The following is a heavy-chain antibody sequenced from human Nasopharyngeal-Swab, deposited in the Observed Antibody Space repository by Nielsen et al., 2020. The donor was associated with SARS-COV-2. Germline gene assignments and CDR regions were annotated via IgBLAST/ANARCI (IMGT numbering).Heavy chain of an antibody. J-gene: IGHJ4*02. CDR3: VREFEATGATYLDY. CDR1: GFAFTDYS. D-gene: IGHD1-26*01. V-gene: IGHV3-48*02. CDR2: ITSSSSTR. Sequence: GGSLRLSCAASGFAFTDYSMDWVRLAPGKGLEWVSSITSSSSTRYYADSVKGRFTVSRDNAKNSLYLQMRRLRDEETAVYYCVREFEATGATYLDYWGLGTLVTVSS.